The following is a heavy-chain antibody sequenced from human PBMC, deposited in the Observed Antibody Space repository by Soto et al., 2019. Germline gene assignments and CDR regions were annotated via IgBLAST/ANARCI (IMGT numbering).Heavy chain of an antibody. Sequence: QVQLQESGPGLVKSSETLSLTCTVSGESITTSNWWSWVRQPPGGGLEWIGEIYHRGTTNYNPSLKSRATISLDKSKNQFSLKVKSVTAADTAMYYCTRGDAAVSGDLYWGHRILVAVSS. V-gene: IGHV4-4*02. CDR1: GESITTSNW. J-gene: IGHJ4*01. D-gene: IGHD6-19*01. CDR2: IYHRGTT. CDR3: TRGDAAVSGDLY.